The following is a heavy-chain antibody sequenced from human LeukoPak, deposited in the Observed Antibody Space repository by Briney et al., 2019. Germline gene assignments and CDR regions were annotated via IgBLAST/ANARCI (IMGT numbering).Heavy chain of an antibody. CDR1: GFTFSSYA. Sequence: PGGSLRLSCAASGFTFSSYAMSWVRQAPGKGLEWVSAISGSGGSTYYADSVKGRFTISRDNSKNTLYLQMNSLRAEDTAVYYCARAPSSSWYLGYWGQGTLVTVSS. CDR3: ARAPSSSWYLGY. D-gene: IGHD6-13*01. CDR2: ISGSGGST. V-gene: IGHV3-23*01. J-gene: IGHJ4*02.